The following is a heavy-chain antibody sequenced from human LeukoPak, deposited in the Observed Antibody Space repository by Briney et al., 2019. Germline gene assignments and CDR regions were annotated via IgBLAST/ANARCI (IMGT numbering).Heavy chain of an antibody. Sequence: SETLSLTCAVYGGSFSGYYWSWIRQPPGKGLEWIGEINHSGSTNYNPSLKSRVTISVDTSKNQFSLKLSSVTAADTAVYSCARHRGIAATGFEYWGQGTLVTVSS. CDR3: ARHRGIAATGFEY. CDR2: INHSGST. J-gene: IGHJ4*02. D-gene: IGHD6-13*01. V-gene: IGHV4-34*01. CDR1: GGSFSGYY.